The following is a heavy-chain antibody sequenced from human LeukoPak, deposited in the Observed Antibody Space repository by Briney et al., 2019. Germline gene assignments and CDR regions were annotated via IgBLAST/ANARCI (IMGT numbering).Heavy chain of an antibody. CDR2: ISSSSSYI. CDR3: ARDNWYSRETRPYYYYMDV. CDR1: GFTFSSYS. J-gene: IGHJ6*03. Sequence: PGGSLRLSCAASGFTFSSYSMNWVRQAPGKGLEWVSSISSSSSYIYYADSVKGRFTISRDNAKNSLYLQMNSLRAEDTAVYYCARDNWYSRETRPYYYYMDVWGKGTTVTVSS. V-gene: IGHV3-21*01. D-gene: IGHD6-13*01.